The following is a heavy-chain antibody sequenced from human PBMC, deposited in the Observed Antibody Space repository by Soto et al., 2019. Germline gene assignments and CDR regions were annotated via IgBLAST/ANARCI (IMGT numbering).Heavy chain of an antibody. V-gene: IGHV4-34*01. D-gene: IGHD6-6*01. CDR3: ARGLPNRPSDYSSSHLDY. CDR2: SNHCGST. J-gene: IGHJ4*02. Sequence: PSETLSLTCAVYGGSFSGYYWSWIRQPPGRGLEWIGESNHCGSTNINPSLKSKVPISVDTSKNRYSTKLSSVTAADTAVYYCARGLPNRPSDYSSSHLDYWGQGTLVTVSS. CDR1: GGSFSGYY.